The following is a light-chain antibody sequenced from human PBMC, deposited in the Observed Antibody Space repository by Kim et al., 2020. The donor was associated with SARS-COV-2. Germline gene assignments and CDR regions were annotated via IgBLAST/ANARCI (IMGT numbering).Light chain of an antibody. V-gene: IGLV2-8*01. Sequence: SVVISCTGASSDIGAYDYVSWYQPHPGKAPKLIIYEVNKRPSGVPDRFSGSKSGNTASLTVSGLRTEDEADYFCSSYAGRQSGLFGGGTKSPS. CDR3: SSYAGRQSGL. CDR2: EVN. J-gene: IGLJ2*01. CDR1: SSDIGAYDY.